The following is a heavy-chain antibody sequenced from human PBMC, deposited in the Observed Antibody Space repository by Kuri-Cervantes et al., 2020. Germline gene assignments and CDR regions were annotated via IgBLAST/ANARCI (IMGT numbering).Heavy chain of an antibody. CDR3: AISGYEQNYYYYYMYV. J-gene: IGHJ6*03. Sequence: SVKVSCKASGGTFSSYAISWVRQAPGQGLEWMGGIIPIFGTANYAQKFQGRVTITRDTSASTAYMELSSLRSEDTAVYYCAISGYEQNYYYYYMYVWGKGTTVTVSS. CDR2: IIPIFGTA. V-gene: IGHV1-69*05. D-gene: IGHD1/OR15-1a*01. CDR1: GGTFSSYA.